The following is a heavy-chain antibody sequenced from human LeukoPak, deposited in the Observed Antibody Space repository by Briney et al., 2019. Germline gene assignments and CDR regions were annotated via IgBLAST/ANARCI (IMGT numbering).Heavy chain of an antibody. Sequence: GASVKVSCKASGYTFTSYAMHWVRQAPGQRLEWMGWINAGNGNTKYSQKFQGRVTITRDTSASTAYMELSSLRSEDTAVYYCARSLRFLEWLPTRYWGQGTQVTVSS. J-gene: IGHJ4*02. D-gene: IGHD3-3*01. CDR3: ARSLRFLEWLPTRY. V-gene: IGHV1-3*01. CDR1: GYTFTSYA. CDR2: INAGNGNT.